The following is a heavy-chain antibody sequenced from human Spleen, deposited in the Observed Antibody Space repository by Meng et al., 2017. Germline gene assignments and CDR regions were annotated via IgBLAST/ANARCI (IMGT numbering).Heavy chain of an antibody. J-gene: IGHJ6*02. V-gene: IGHV3-21*01. CDR3: ARPYSTSDYYGMDV. D-gene: IGHD1-26*01. CDR1: GLTFSSYA. CDR2: ISTRSGYI. Sequence: GESLKISCAASGLTFSSYAMNWVRQAPGKGLEWVSLISTRSGYIYYADSVKGRFTISRDNAKNSLYLQMNSLRVEDTAVYYCARPYSTSDYYGMDVWGQGTTVTVSS.